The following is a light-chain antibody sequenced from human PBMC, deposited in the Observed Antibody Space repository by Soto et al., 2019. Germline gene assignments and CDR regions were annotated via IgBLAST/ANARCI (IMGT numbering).Light chain of an antibody. J-gene: IGKJ3*01. CDR2: AAS. CDR3: QQSYNIPVT. CDR1: QSIPGY. Sequence: DIQMTQSPSSLSASVGKRAIITGRASQSIPGYLNWCQQKSGKAPKLLIYAASSLQSGFPSRFSGSGSGTEFTLTISSLQPEDFASYYCQQSYNIPVTFGPGTRVDV. V-gene: IGKV1-39*01.